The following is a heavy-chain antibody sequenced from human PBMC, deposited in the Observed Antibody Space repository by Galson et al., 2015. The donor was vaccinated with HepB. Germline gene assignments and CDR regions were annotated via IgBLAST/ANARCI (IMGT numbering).Heavy chain of an antibody. V-gene: IGHV4-34*01. D-gene: IGHD6-13*01. J-gene: IGHJ4*02. CDR1: GGSFSGYY. Sequence: SETLSLTCAVYGGSFSGYYWSWIRQPPGKGLEWIGEINHSGSTNYNPSLKSRVTISVDTSKNQFSLKLSSVTAADTAVYYCARGSRGIAAAGTGYRDWGQGTLVTVSS. CDR3: ARGSRGIAAAGTGYRD. CDR2: INHSGST.